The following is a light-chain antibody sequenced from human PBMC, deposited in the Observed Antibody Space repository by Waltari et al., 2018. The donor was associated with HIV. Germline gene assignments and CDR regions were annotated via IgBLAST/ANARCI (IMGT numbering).Light chain of an antibody. CDR3: AAWDDSLNGDVV. CDR2: TNN. J-gene: IGLJ2*01. Sequence: QSVLPQPPSAPGTPAQRVTISCSGRSSGIGSHTVDWYQQLPGTAPRLLIYTNNQRPSGVPDRFSASKSGTSASLVISGLQSEDEADYFCAAWDDSLNGDVVFGGGTKLTVL. V-gene: IGLV1-44*01. CDR1: SSGIGSHT.